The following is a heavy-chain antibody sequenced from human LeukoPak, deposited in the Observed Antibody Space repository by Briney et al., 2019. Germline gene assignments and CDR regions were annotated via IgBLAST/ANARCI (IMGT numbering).Heavy chain of an antibody. CDR2: ISSSSYI. CDR1: GFTFSSYS. J-gene: IGHJ6*02. CDR3: ARDADSSSWSMYYYYGMDV. Sequence: GGSLRLSCAASGFTFSSYSINWVRQAPGKGLEWVSSISSSSYIYYADSVKGRFTISRDNAKNSLYLQMNSLRAEDTAVYYCARDADSSSWSMYYYYGMDVWGQGTTVTVSS. V-gene: IGHV3-21*01. D-gene: IGHD6-13*01.